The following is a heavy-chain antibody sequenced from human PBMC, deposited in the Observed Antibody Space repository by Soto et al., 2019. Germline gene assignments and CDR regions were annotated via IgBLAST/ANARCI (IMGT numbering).Heavy chain of an antibody. CDR1: GYTFTGYY. J-gene: IGHJ6*02. D-gene: IGHD3-22*01. V-gene: IGHV1-2*04. Sequence: ASVKVSCKASGYTFTGYYMHWVRQAPGQGLEWMGWINPNSGGTNYAQKFQGWVTMTRDTSISTAYMELSRLRSDDTAVYYCARDPLDYYDSSGPRVYYYGMDVWGQGTMVTVSS. CDR2: INPNSGGT. CDR3: ARDPLDYYDSSGPRVYYYGMDV.